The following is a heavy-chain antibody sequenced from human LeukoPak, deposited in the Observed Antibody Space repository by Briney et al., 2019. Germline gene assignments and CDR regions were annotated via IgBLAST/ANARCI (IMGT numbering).Heavy chain of an antibody. CDR1: GLTFSSYA. CDR3: AGPYYFDSSGYYPALGC. Sequence: GGSLRLSCAASGLTFSSYAMSWVRQAPGKGLEWVSAISGSGGSTYYADSVKGRFTISRDNSKNSLFLQMNSLRAEDTAVYYCAGPYYFDSSGYYPALGCWGQGTLVTVSS. J-gene: IGHJ4*02. V-gene: IGHV3-23*01. D-gene: IGHD3-22*01. CDR2: ISGSGGST.